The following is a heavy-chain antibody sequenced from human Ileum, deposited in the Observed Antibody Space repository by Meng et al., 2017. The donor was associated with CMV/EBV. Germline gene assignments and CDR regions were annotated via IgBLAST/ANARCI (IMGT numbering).Heavy chain of an antibody. Sequence: GGSLRLSCAASGFTFSSYGMHWVRQAPGKGLEWVAFIRYDGSNKYYADSVKGRFTISRDNSKNTLYLQMNSQRAEDTAVYYCANPLVGDYYYYGMDVWGQGTTVTVSS. V-gene: IGHV3-30*02. CDR3: ANPLVGDYYYYGMDV. CDR1: GFTFSSYG. CDR2: IRYDGSNK. D-gene: IGHD6-13*01. J-gene: IGHJ6*02.